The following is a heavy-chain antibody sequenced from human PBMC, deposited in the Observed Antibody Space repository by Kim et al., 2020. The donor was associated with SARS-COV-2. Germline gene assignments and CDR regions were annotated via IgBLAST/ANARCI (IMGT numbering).Heavy chain of an antibody. J-gene: IGHJ4*02. CDR3: ARGRNSVGAMVDY. CDR1: GGSISSSSYY. D-gene: IGHD1-26*01. Sequence: SETLSLTCTVSGGSISSSSYYWGWIRQPPGKGLEWIGSIYYSGSTYYNPSLKSRVTISVDTSKNQFSLKLSSVTAADTAVYYCARGRNSVGAMVDYWGQGTLVTVSS. CDR2: IYYSGST. V-gene: IGHV4-39*07.